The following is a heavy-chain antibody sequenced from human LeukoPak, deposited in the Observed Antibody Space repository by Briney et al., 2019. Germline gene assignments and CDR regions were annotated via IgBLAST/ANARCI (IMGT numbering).Heavy chain of an antibody. CDR2: VGHSGTT. Sequence: SETLSLTCAVYGGSLNDYFWSWIRQPPGQGLEWIGEVGHSGTTNYNPSLKSRVTISVDTSKNQFSLKLTSVTAADTAVYYCARELISSRAAFDTWGQGTVVTVSS. CDR1: GGSLNDYF. D-gene: IGHD3-10*01. CDR3: ARELISSRAAFDT. J-gene: IGHJ3*02. V-gene: IGHV4-34*01.